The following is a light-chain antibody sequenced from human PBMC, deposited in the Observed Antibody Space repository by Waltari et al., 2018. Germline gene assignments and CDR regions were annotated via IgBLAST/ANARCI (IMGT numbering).Light chain of an antibody. CDR3: QQYYDTPYT. Sequence: DIVMTQSPDSLVVSLGERATINFKSSQNLLYSPNNKDFLAWYQQKPGPPPKLLISWASTRESGVPDRFTGSGSGTDFSLTISSLQAEDVAVYYCQQYYDTPYTFGQGTKLEIK. V-gene: IGKV4-1*01. CDR1: QNLLYSPNNKDF. CDR2: WAS. J-gene: IGKJ2*01.